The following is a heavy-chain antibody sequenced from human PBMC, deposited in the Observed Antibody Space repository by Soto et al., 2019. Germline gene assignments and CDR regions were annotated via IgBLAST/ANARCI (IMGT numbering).Heavy chain of an antibody. J-gene: IGHJ3*02. D-gene: IGHD3-22*01. CDR3: ARSSGLYDSSGDDAFDI. V-gene: IGHV4-4*07. CDR2: IYTSGST. CDR1: GGSISSYY. Sequence: QVQLQESGPGLVKPSETLSLTCTVSGGSISSYYWSWIRQPAGKGLEWIGRIYTSGSTNYNPSLKSRVTMSVDTSKHPCSLKLSSVTAADTAVYYCARSSGLYDSSGDDAFDIWGQGTMVTVSS.